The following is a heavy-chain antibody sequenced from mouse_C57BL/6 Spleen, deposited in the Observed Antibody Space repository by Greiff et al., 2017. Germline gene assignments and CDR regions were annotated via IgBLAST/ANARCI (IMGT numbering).Heavy chain of an antibody. J-gene: IGHJ3*01. CDR2: INYDGSST. CDR1: GFTFSDYY. CDR3: ARVDYYGSSFAY. D-gene: IGHD1-1*01. V-gene: IGHV5-16*01. Sequence: EVMLVESEGGLVQPGSSMKLSCTASGFTFSDYYMAWVRQVPEKGLEWVANINYDGSSTYYLDSLKSRFIISRDNAKNILYLQMSSLKSEDTATYYCARVDYYGSSFAYWGQGTLVTVSA.